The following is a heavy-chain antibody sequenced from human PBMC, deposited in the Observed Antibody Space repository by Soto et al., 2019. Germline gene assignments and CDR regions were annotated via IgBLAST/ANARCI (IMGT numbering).Heavy chain of an antibody. CDR3: AKDGKYYYYGMDV. Sequence: GGSLRLSCAASGFTFDDYTMHWVRQAPGKGLEWVSLISWDGGSTYYADSVKGRFTISRDNSKNSLYLQMNSLRTEDTALYYCAKDGKYYYYGMDVWGQGTTVTVSS. V-gene: IGHV3-43*01. J-gene: IGHJ6*02. CDR1: GFTFDDYT. CDR2: ISWDGGST.